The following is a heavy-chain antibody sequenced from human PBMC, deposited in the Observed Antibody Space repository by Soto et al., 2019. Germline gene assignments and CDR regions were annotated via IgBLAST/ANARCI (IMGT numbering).Heavy chain of an antibody. CDR3: ARDFLPSIVVVPAATRP. V-gene: IGHV3-30-3*01. J-gene: IGHJ4*02. CDR1: VFTFSSYA. D-gene: IGHD2-2*01. Sequence: GGSLRLACASSVFTFSSYAMHWVRQAPGKGLEWVAVISYDGSNKYYADSVKGRFTISRDNSKNTLYLQMNSLRAEDTAVYYCARDFLPSIVVVPAATRPWGQGTLVTVSS. CDR2: ISYDGSNK.